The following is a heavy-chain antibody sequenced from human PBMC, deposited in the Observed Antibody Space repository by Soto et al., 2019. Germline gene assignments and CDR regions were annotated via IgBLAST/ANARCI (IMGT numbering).Heavy chain of an antibody. Sequence: PSETLSLTCTVSGVSISSYYWSWIRQPPGKGLEWIGYIYYSGSTNYNPSLKSRVTISVDTSKNQFSLKLSSVTAADTAVYYCARVMTRSFGGDYYYGMDVWGQGTTVTVSS. CDR2: IYYSGST. CDR3: ARVMTRSFGGDYYYGMDV. J-gene: IGHJ6*02. V-gene: IGHV4-59*01. D-gene: IGHD3-10*01. CDR1: GVSISSYY.